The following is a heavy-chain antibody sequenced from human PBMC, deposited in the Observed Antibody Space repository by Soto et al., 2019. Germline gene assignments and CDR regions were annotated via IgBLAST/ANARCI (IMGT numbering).Heavy chain of an antibody. V-gene: IGHV4-34*01. CDR2: INHSGST. J-gene: IGHJ6*02. CDR1: GGSFSGYY. Sequence: SETLSLTCAVYGGSFSGYYCSWSRQPPGKGLEWIGEINHSGSTNYNPSLKSRVTISVDTSKNQFSLKLSSVTAADTAVYYCARGRGRYCSSTSCYALWIYYYYGMDVWGQGTTVTVCS. D-gene: IGHD2-2*01. CDR3: ARGRGRYCSSTSCYALWIYYYYGMDV.